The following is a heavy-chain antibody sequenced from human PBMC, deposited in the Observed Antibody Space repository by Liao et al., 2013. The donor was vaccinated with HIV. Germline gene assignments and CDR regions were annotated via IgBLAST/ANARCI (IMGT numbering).Heavy chain of an antibody. CDR1: GGSFSDHY. CDR3: ARRRRDDWYFDL. D-gene: IGHD5-24*01. J-gene: IGHJ2*01. Sequence: QLQLQESGPGLVKPSETLSLTCAVYGGSFSDHYWSWIRQSPGKGLEWIGEINHRGSTKFNPSLKGRVTISLDTPKNQFSLKLSSVTAADTAVYYCARRRRDDWYFDLWGRGTLVTVSS. V-gene: IGHV4-34*10. CDR2: INHRGST.